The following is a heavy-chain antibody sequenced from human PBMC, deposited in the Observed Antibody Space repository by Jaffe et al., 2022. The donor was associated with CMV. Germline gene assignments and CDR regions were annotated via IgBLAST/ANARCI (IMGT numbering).Heavy chain of an antibody. CDR2: ISAYNGNT. CDR3: AREGRGSYLLYKLDYYYYGMDV. V-gene: IGHV1-18*01. CDR1: GYTFTSYG. D-gene: IGHD1-26*01. Sequence: QVQLVQSGAEVKKPGASVKVSCKASGYTFTSYGISWVRQAPGQGLEWMGWISAYNGNTNYAQKLQGRVTMTTDTSTSTAYMELRSLRSDDTAVYYCAREGRGSYLLYKLDYYYYGMDVWGQGTTVTVSS. J-gene: IGHJ6*02.